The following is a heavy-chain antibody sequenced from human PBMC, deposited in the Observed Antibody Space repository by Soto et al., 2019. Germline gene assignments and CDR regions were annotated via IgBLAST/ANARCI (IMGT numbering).Heavy chain of an antibody. CDR3: GGAYTSSYYPGIYYYGVDV. CDR2: YYHGGKT. CDR1: NASVNSGYYY. J-gene: IGHJ6*02. V-gene: IGHV4-61*01. D-gene: IGHD2-2*01. Sequence: QVHLQESGPGLVKPSETLSLTCTVSNASVNSGYYYWSWFRQSPGKGLEWIGYYYHGGKTDYNPPLKSRVTISVAASKNKFFLKLNSVTAADTAVYYCGGAYTSSYYPGIYYYGVDVWGQGTAVSVS.